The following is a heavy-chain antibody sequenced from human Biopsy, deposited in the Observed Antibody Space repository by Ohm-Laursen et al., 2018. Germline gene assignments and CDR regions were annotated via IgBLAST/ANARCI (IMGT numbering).Heavy chain of an antibody. V-gene: IGHV1-2*02. Sequence: SVKVSCKPSGGTFSSYAVSWVRQAPGQGLEWMGWTSPKSGGTNYAQKFQGNITMTKNTSMSTAYMEMSRLRSDDTAVYYCALQSVAQMRNFDYWGQGTLVTVSS. J-gene: IGHJ4*02. CDR1: GGTFSSYA. CDR2: TSPKSGGT. CDR3: ALQSVAQMRNFDY. D-gene: IGHD6-19*01.